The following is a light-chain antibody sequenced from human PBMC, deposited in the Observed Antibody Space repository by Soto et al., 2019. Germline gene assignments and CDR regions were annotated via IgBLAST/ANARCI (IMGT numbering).Light chain of an antibody. Sequence: DIVMTQSPDSLAVSLGERATINCKSSQSVLYSSNNKNDLGWYQQKPGQPPKLLIYWASTRESGVPDRFSGSGSGTDVTLTIYRLQAEDVAVYYCQQYYSPPDTCGQGTKLEIK. CDR2: WAS. CDR3: QQYYSPPDT. J-gene: IGKJ2*01. CDR1: QSVLYSSNNKND. V-gene: IGKV4-1*01.